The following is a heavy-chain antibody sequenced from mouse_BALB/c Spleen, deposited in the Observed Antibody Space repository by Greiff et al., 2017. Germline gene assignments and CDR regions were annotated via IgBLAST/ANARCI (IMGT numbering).Heavy chain of an antibody. Sequence: DVKLVESGGGLVKPGGSLKLSCAASGFTFSDYYMYWVRQTPEKRLEWVATISDGGSYTYYPDSVKGRFTISRDNAKNNLYLQMSSLKSEDTAMYYCARGDRYDGAWFAYWGQGTLVTVSA. D-gene: IGHD2-14*01. CDR1: GFTFSDYY. V-gene: IGHV5-4*02. J-gene: IGHJ3*01. CDR3: ARGDRYDGAWFAY. CDR2: ISDGGSYT.